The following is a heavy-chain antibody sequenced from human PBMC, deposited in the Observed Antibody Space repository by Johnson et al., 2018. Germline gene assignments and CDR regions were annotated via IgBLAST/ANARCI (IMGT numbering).Heavy chain of an antibody. J-gene: IGHJ6*03. D-gene: IGHD3-10*01. V-gene: IGHV4-39*07. CDR3: ARDITMVRGVITGYCYMGV. CDR1: GGSISSSSYY. CDR2: ISYSGRT. Sequence: QVQLVESGPGLVKPSETLSLTCTVSGGSISSSSYYWGWIRQPPGKGLEWIGSISYSGRTYYNPSLKSRITISVDTSKTQFSLKLSSVTAADTGVYYCARDITMVRGVITGYCYMGVWGKGTTVTVSS.